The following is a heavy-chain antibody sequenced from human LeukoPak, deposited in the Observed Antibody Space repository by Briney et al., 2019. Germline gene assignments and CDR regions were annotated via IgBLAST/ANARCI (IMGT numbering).Heavy chain of an antibody. V-gene: IGHV4-30-4*01. CDR1: GGSTSSGDYY. CDR3: ARSRGSSEWDPEGYGMDV. CDR2: IYYSGST. J-gene: IGHJ6*02. D-gene: IGHD1-26*01. Sequence: SEALSLTCTVSGGSTSSGDYYWSWIRQPPGKGLEWIGYIYYSGSTYYNPSLKSRVTISVDTSKNQFSLKLSSVTAADTAVYYCARSRGSSEWDPEGYGMDVWGQGTTVTVSS.